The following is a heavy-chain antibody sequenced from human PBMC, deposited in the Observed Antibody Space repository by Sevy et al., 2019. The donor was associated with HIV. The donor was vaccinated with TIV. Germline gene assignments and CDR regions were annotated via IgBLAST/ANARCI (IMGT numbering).Heavy chain of an antibody. Sequence: GESLKISCEGSGYSFTTYWIGWVRQMPGKGLEWMGVIYPDDSDTRYNPSFPGQVTISADKSINTAYLEWSSLKASDTAIYYCARLEQRHCNGAHCYPFDYWGQGTLVTGSS. V-gene: IGHV5-51*01. J-gene: IGHJ4*02. D-gene: IGHD2-21*01. CDR2: IYPDDSDT. CDR3: ARLEQRHCNGAHCYPFDY. CDR1: GYSFTTYW.